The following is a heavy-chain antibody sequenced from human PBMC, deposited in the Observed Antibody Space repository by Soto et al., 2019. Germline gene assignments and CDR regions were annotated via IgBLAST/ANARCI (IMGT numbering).Heavy chain of an antibody. Sequence: VQLLDSGGGLVQPGGSLRLSCAASGFTFNNYVMSWVRQAPGKGLEWVSALSSSGGNTYYADSVKGRFAISRDNPKNTLYLQITSLKAEDTAIYYCTKCEFSVGPNSFYYFDYCGQGALVAVSS. J-gene: IGHJ4*02. CDR1: GFTFNNYV. D-gene: IGHD4-4*01. CDR3: TKCEFSVGPNSFYYFDY. V-gene: IGHV3-23*01. CDR2: LSSSGGNT.